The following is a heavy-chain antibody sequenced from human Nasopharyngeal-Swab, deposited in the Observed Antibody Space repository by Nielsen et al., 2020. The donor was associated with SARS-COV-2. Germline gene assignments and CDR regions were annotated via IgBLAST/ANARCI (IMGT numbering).Heavy chain of an antibody. CDR2: ISYDGSNK. CDR3: ARDQEAWNFENFYYYYGMDV. CDR1: GFTFSSYG. D-gene: IGHD1-7*01. V-gene: IGHV3-30*03. Sequence: GGSLRLSCAASGFTFSSYGMHWVRQAPGKGLEWVAVISYDGSNKYYADSVKGRFTISRDNSKNTLYLQMNSLRAEDTAVYYCARDQEAWNFENFYYYYGMDVWGQGTTVTVSS. J-gene: IGHJ6*02.